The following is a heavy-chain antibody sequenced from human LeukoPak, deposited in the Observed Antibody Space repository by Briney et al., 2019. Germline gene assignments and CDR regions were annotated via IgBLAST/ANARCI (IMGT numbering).Heavy chain of an antibody. CDR2: IYTSGST. D-gene: IGHD6-13*01. V-gene: IGHV4-4*07. Sequence: SETLSLTCTVSGGSISSYYWSWIRQPAGKGLEWIGRIYTSGSTNYNPSLKSRVTISVDKSKNQFSLKLSSVTAADTAVYYCARVAAAGNEFDYWGQGTLVTVSS. J-gene: IGHJ4*02. CDR1: GGSISSYY. CDR3: ARVAAAGNEFDY.